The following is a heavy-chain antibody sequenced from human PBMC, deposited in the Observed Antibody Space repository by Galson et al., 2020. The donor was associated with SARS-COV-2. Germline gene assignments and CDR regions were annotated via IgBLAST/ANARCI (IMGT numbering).Heavy chain of an antibody. CDR3: AKRSGWFELRYKQSGMDV. D-gene: IGHD6-19*01. J-gene: IGHJ6*02. CDR2: LSYDGSIK. V-gene: IGHV3-30*18. CDR1: GFNFNNHG. Sequence: GGSLRLSCVVSGFNFNNHGMIWVRQAPGKGLEWVAYLSYDGSIKLYADSVKGRFTISRDNYKNTLFLQMNSLRVEDTAVYYCAKRSGWFELRYKQSGMDVWGQGTTGTVSS.